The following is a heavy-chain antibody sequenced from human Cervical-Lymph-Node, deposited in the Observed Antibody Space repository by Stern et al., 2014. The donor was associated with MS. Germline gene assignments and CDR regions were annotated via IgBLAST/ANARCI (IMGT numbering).Heavy chain of an antibody. V-gene: IGHV2-5*02. J-gene: IGHJ4*02. CDR2: IFWDDDK. Sequence: QVTLKESGPTLVKPTQTVTLTCTLSGFSVATAGVGVGWIRQPPGKALEWLGVIFWDDDKLYSPSLKNRLTIIKDTSKNQVVLTMTNVDPVDTATYYCAHSRVKYCRGGTCYSSLFDYWGQGTLVTVSS. D-gene: IGHD2-15*01. CDR3: AHSRVKYCRGGTCYSSLFDY. CDR1: GFSVATAGVG.